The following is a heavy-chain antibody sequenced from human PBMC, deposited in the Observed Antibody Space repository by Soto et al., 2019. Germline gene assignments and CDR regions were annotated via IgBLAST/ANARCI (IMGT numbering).Heavy chain of an antibody. CDR3: AKDPVVGTRRAFDI. CDR2: IYHSGSI. J-gene: IGHJ3*02. CDR1: XXSXSSXXX. V-gene: IGHV4-4*02. D-gene: IGHD1-26*01. Sequence: SEXLSLTCTVXXXSXSSXXXXTXXXXXPGKGLEWIGEIYHSGSINHDPSLKSRVTMSVDKSNNQFSLKMTSVTAADTAVYYCAKDPVVGTRRAFDIWGQGTMVTX.